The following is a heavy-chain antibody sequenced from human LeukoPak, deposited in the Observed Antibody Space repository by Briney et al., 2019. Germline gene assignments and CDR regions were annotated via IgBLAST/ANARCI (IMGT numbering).Heavy chain of an antibody. Sequence: PSETLSLTCSVSGVSMTGYYWSWIRQAPGKAPEWIGYIYSSGSTNYNPSLNSRVTMSLDASKNQFSLKLTFVTAADTAVYYCAPRPADGSWYGVFDFWSRGTLVTVSS. CDR3: APRPADGSWYGVFDF. CDR1: GVSMTGYY. J-gene: IGHJ4*01. V-gene: IGHV4-59*01. CDR2: IYSSGST. D-gene: IGHD3-10*01.